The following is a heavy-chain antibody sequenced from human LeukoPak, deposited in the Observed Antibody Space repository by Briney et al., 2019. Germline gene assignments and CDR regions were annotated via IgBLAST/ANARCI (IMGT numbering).Heavy chain of an antibody. CDR1: GGSFSGYY. CDR2: INHSGST. Sequence: SETLSLTCAAYGGSFSGYYWSWIRQPPGKGLEWIGEINHSGSTNYNPSLKSRVTISVDTSKNQFSLKLSSVTAADTAVYYCARVKRSSMGSGGWYAKSYYFDYWGQGTLVTVSS. J-gene: IGHJ4*02. D-gene: IGHD6-19*01. V-gene: IGHV4-34*01. CDR3: ARVKRSSMGSGGWYAKSYYFDY.